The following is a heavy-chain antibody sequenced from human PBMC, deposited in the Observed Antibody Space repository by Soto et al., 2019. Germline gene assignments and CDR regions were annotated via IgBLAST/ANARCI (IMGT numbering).Heavy chain of an antibody. D-gene: IGHD3-10*01. CDR1: GGSFSAYY. CDR2: IHHSGIT. CDR3: ASYGPGTYYNGYPFDY. Sequence: QVQLQQWGAGLLKPSETLFLTCDVYGGSFSAYYWTWIRQSPGKGLEWIGEIHHSGITNYNPSLKSRVTISVETSKNQFSLDLRSVTAADTAVYYCASYGPGTYYNGYPFDYWGQGTLVTVSS. V-gene: IGHV4-34*01. J-gene: IGHJ4*02.